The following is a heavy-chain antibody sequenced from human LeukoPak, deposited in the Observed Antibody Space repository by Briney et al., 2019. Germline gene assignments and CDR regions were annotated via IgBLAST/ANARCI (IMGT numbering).Heavy chain of an antibody. D-gene: IGHD1-26*01. CDR1: GYTLTELS. Sequence: ASVKVSCKVSGYTLTELSMHWVRQAPGKGLEWMGGFDPEDGETIYAQKFQGRVTMTEDTSTDTAYTELSSLRSEDTAVYYCATVGIVGATFAFDIWGQGTMVTVSS. CDR2: FDPEDGET. V-gene: IGHV1-24*01. J-gene: IGHJ3*02. CDR3: ATVGIVGATFAFDI.